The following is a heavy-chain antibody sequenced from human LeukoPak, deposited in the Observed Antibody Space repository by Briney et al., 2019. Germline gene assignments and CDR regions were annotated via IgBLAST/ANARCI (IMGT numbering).Heavy chain of an antibody. Sequence: SVKVSCKASGGTFSSYAISWVRQAPGQGLEWMGGIIPIFGTANYAQKFQGRVTITADESTSTAYMELSSLRSEDTAVYYCARGPPPGATAYGVVDSWGQGTLVTVSS. J-gene: IGHJ5*01. V-gene: IGHV1-69*13. D-gene: IGHD3-10*01. CDR2: IIPIFGTA. CDR1: GGTFSSYA. CDR3: ARGPPPGATAYGVVDS.